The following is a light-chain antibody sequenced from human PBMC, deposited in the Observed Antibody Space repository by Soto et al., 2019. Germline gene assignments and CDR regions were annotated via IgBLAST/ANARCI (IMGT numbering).Light chain of an antibody. J-gene: IGKJ2*01. CDR3: RQRNSHPYT. CDR1: QGLRNY. Sequence: EIQMTQSPSSLSASVGDRVSITCRASQGLRNYLGWYQQKPGKAPKRLIYAASSLQSGVPTRFSGSGSATEFTLTISSLQPEDFATYYCRQRNSHPYTSGQGTKLEIK. V-gene: IGKV1-17*01. CDR2: AAS.